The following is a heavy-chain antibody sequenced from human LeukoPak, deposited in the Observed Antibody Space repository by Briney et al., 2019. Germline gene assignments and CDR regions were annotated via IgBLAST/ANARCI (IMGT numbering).Heavy chain of an antibody. D-gene: IGHD3-16*01. CDR3: ARDLFVLGMDV. J-gene: IGHJ6*02. V-gene: IGHV3-21*01. CDR1: GFTFSSHS. Sequence: GGSLRLSCAASGFTFSSHSMDWVRQAPGKGLEWVSSISSSSSYIYYADSVKGRFTISRDNAKNSLYLQMNSLRAEDTAVYYCARDLFVLGMDVWGQGTTVTVSS. CDR2: ISSSSSYI.